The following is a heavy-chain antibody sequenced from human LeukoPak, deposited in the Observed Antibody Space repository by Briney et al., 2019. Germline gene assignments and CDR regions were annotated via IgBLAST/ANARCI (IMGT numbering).Heavy chain of an antibody. CDR3: ARGVEMATLGGYNWFDP. J-gene: IGHJ5*02. CDR1: GASISIYY. V-gene: IGHV4-4*07. D-gene: IGHD5-24*01. CDR2: IYTGGST. Sequence: SETLSLTCTVSGASISIYYWSWIRQPAGKGPEWIGRIYTGGSTSYNPSLKSRVTMSVDTSKNQFSLKLSSVTAADTAVYYCARGVEMATLGGYNWFDPWGQGTLVTVSS.